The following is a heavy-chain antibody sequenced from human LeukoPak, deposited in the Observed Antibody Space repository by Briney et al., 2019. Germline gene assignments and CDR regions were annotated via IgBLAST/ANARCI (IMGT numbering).Heavy chain of an antibody. CDR1: SVSISSSSYY. V-gene: IGHV4-39*01. CDR3: ARQIVADNFDY. J-gene: IGHJ4*02. Sequence: SEKLSLTCTGSSVSISSSSYYRGWIRQPPGKGLEWIGSIYYSGSTYYDPSLNSRVTISVDTSKNQFSLKLSSVAAADTAVYYCARQIVADNFDYWGQGTLVSVSS. D-gene: IGHD5-12*01. CDR2: IYYSGST.